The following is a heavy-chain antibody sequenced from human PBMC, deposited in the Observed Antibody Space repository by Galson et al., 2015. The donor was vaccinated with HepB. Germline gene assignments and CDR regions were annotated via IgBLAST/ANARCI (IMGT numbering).Heavy chain of an antibody. J-gene: IGHJ5*02. CDR1: GGTFSSYA. Sequence: SVKVSCKASGGTFSSYAISWVRQAPGQGLEWMGGIIPIFGTANYAQKFQGRVTITADESTSTAHMELSSLRSEDTAVYYCASTARSRTPMAVDPWGQGTLVTVSS. CDR3: ASTARSRTPMAVDP. D-gene: IGHD5-24*01. V-gene: IGHV1-69*13. CDR2: IIPIFGTA.